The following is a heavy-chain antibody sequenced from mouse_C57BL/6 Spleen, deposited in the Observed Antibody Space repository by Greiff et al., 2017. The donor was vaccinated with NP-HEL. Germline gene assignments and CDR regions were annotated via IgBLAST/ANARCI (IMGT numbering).Heavy chain of an antibody. CDR3: ARSKITTVARFDY. Sequence: QVQLQQPGTELVKPGASVKLSCKASGYTFTSYWMHWVKQRPGQGLEWIGNINPSNGGTNYNEKFKSKATLTVDKSSSTAYMQLSSLTSEDSAVYYWARSKITTVARFDYWGQGTTLTVSS. D-gene: IGHD1-1*01. J-gene: IGHJ2*01. CDR2: INPSNGGT. V-gene: IGHV1-53*01. CDR1: GYTFTSYW.